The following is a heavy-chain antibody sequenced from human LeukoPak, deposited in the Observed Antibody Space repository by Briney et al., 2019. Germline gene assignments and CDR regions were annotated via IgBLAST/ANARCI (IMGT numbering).Heavy chain of an antibody. CDR1: GGSFSGYY. CDR3: ARDRMVGATNY. J-gene: IGHJ4*02. CDR2: INHSGST. Sequence: PSETLSLTCAVYGGSFSGYYWSWIRQPPGKGLEWIGEINHSGSTNYNPSLKSRVTISVDTSKNQFSLKLSSVTAADTAVYYCARDRMVGATNYWGQGTLVTVSS. D-gene: IGHD1-26*01. V-gene: IGHV4-34*01.